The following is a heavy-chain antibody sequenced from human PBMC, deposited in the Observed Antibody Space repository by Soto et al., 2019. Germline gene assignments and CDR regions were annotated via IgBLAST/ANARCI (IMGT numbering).Heavy chain of an antibody. V-gene: IGHV1-2*02. D-gene: IGHD3-3*01. CDR2: INPATGAA. Sequence: QLHLVQSGAVVKKPGASVTVSCSASGYPVTAYYMHWVRQAPGRGLEWMGGINPATGAAKYTQTFQGRGTMTRDTSTGTGFLEMSGLATEDPAVFYWSGGGGVGVAGSAAFDMWGQGTLVTVSS. J-gene: IGHJ3*02. CDR3: SGGGGVGVAGSAAFDM. CDR1: GYPVTAYY.